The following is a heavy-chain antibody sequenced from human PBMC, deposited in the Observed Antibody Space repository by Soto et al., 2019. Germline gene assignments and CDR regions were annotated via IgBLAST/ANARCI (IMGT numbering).Heavy chain of an antibody. D-gene: IGHD2-15*01. V-gene: IGHV2-5*02. CDR3: AHRAVLCSGGTCYSQPFDF. Sequence: QITLKESGPTLVKPTQTLTLTCTFSGFSLTTTGVGVGWIRQPPGKALEWLAIIYWDDDKRYSPSLKSRLTITTDTSKHQVVLTMTNMDPVDTATYFCAHRAVLCSGGTCYSQPFDFWGQGTLVTVSS. CDR2: IYWDDDK. CDR1: GFSLTTTGVG. J-gene: IGHJ4*02.